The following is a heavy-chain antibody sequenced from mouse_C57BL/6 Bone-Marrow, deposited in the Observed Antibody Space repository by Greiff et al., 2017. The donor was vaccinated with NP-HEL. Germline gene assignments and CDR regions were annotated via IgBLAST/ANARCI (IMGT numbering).Heavy chain of an antibody. CDR2: IHPYSGST. J-gene: IGHJ4*01. CDR3: AFLFGYYAMDY. Sequence: VKLQQPGAELVKPGASVKLSCKASGYTFTSYWMHWVKQRPGQGLEWIGMIHPYSGSTNYNEKFKSKATLTVDKSSSTAYMQLSSLTSEDSAVYYCAFLFGYYAMDYWGQGTAVTVSS. CDR1: GYTFTSYW. V-gene: IGHV1-64*01. D-gene: IGHD1-1*01.